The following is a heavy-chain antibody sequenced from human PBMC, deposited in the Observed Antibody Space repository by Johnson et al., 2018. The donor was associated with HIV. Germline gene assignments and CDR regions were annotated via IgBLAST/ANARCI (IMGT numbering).Heavy chain of an antibody. D-gene: IGHD3-22*01. CDR1: GFTFSNAW. CDR2: IKEDGNEE. CDR3: ANLVADYDSSGEQPNDAFDI. V-gene: IGHV3-7*01. J-gene: IGHJ3*02. Sequence: VQLVESGGGLVKPGGSLRLSCAASGFTFSNAWMSWVRQAPGKGLEWLANIKEDGNEEYYLDSLKGRFTISRDNSKNTLYLQMNSRRAEDTAVYYCANLVADYDSSGEQPNDAFDIWGQGTMVTVSS.